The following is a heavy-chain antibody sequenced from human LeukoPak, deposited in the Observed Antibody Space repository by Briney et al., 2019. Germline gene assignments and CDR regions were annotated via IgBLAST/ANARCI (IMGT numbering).Heavy chain of an antibody. CDR1: GFTFSSYG. J-gene: IGHJ4*02. CDR3: AKDGFAVAGPYFDY. CDR2: ISYDGSNK. D-gene: IGHD6-19*01. Sequence: GGSLRLSCAASGFTFSSYGMHWVRQAPGKGLEWVAVISYDGSNKYYADSVKGRFTISRDNSKNTLYLQMNSLRAEDTAVYYCAKDGFAVAGPYFDYWGQGTLVTVSS. V-gene: IGHV3-30*18.